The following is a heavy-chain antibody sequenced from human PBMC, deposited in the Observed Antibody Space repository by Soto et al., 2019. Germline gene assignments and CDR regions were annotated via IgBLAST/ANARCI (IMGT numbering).Heavy chain of an antibody. CDR1: GYSFTNYW. J-gene: IGHJ6*03. D-gene: IGHD4-17*01. V-gene: IGHV5-51*01. CDR3: ERLYGRNYYYYYMDV. CDR2: MYPGDSDT. Sequence: GASLKISCKGSGYSFTNYWIGWVRQMPGKGLEWMGIMYPGDSDTRYSPSFQGQVTMSADKSISTAYLQWSSLKASDTAMYYCERLYGRNYYYYYMDVWGKGTTVTVSS.